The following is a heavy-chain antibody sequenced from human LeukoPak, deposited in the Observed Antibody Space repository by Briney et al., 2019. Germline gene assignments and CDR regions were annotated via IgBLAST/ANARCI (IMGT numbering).Heavy chain of an antibody. V-gene: IGHV4-30-4*01. Sequence: KTSETLSLTCTVSGGSISSGDYYWSWIRQPPGKGLEWIGYIYYSGSTYYNPSPKSRVTISVDTSKNQFSLKLSSVTAADTAVYYCARGRSGWFGELLSLYYFDYWGQGTLVTVSS. J-gene: IGHJ4*02. CDR3: ARGRSGWFGELLSLYYFDY. CDR2: IYYSGST. CDR1: GGSISSGDYY. D-gene: IGHD3-10*01.